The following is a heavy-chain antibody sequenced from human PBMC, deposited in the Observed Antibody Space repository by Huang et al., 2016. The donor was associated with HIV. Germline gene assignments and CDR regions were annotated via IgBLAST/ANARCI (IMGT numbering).Heavy chain of an antibody. V-gene: IGHV1-18*01. D-gene: IGHD5-18*01. CDR3: ARGGGIQLWLLGYYYMDV. CDR2: ISVYNGNT. CDR1: GYTFSSFG. J-gene: IGHJ6*03. Sequence: QVQLVQSGAEVKKPGASVKVSCKASGYTFSSFGISWVRQAPGQGLEWVGWISVYNGNTKFAQKFQGRLTMTTDTSTSTAYMELRSRRCDDTAVYYCARGGGIQLWLLGYYYMDVWGNGTTVTVSS.